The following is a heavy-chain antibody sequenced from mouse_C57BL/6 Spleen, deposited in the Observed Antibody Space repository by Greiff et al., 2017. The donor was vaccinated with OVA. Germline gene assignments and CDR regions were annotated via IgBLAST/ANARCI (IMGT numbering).Heavy chain of an antibody. D-gene: IGHD2-4*01. Sequence: QVQLKQPGAELVRPGTSVQLPCKASGYTFTSYWMHWVKQRPGQGLEWIGVIDPSDSYTNSNQKFKGKATLTVDTSSSTAYMQLSSLTSEDSAVYYCARGVYYDYDVGYFDVWGTGTTVTVSS. CDR3: ARGVYYDYDVGYFDV. CDR1: GYTFTSYW. J-gene: IGHJ1*03. V-gene: IGHV1-59*01. CDR2: IDPSDSYT.